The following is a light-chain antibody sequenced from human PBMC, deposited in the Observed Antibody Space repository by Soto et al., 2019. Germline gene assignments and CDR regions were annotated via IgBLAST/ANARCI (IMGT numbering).Light chain of an antibody. Sequence: EIVMTQSPATLSVSPGERATLSCRASQSVSSNLAWYQQKPGQAPRLLIYGASTSATGIPARFSGSRSGTEFTLTITSLQSEDFAVYYCQQYNNWPWTFGQGTKVEIK. CDR3: QQYNNWPWT. V-gene: IGKV3-15*01. CDR2: GAS. CDR1: QSVSSN. J-gene: IGKJ1*01.